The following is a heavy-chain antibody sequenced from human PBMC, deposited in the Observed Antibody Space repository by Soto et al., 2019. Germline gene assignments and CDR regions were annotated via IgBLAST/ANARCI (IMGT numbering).Heavy chain of an antibody. V-gene: IGHV4-34*01. CDR1: GGSFSGYY. Sequence: PSETLSLNCAVYGGSFSGYYWSWIRHPPGKGLEWIVEIDQSGSTNYNPSLKSRVTISVDTSKNQFSRKLGSVTAADTAVYYCAREGVWSGYYTGTLHYYYGMDVWGQGTTVTVSS. CDR3: AREGVWSGYYTGTLHYYYGMDV. D-gene: IGHD3-3*01. J-gene: IGHJ6*02. CDR2: IDQSGST.